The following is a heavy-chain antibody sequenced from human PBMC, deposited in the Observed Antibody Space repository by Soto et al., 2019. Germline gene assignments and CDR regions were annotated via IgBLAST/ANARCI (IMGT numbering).Heavy chain of an antibody. CDR2: IYYSGST. J-gene: IGHJ5*02. Sequence: SETLSLTCTVSGGSISSGGYYWSWIRQHPGKGLEWIGYIYYSGSTYYNPSLKSRVTISVDTSKNQFSLKLSSVTAADTAVYYCARVPNCSGVSSYSEDLNWFDPWGQDTLVTVSS. D-gene: IGHD2-15*01. V-gene: IGHV4-61*08. CDR1: GGSISSGGYY. CDR3: ARVPNCSGVSSYSEDLNWFDP.